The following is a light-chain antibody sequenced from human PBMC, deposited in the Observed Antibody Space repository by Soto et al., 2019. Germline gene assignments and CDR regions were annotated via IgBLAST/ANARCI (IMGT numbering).Light chain of an antibody. J-gene: IGKJ5*01. CDR3: QLLNDYLAST. V-gene: IGKV1-9*01. CDR2: AAP. CDR1: QSISSY. Sequence: DRVTINCRTSQSISSYLGWDQQKPGRAPKLLIYAAPTLQSGVPSRFSGSGSGTEFTLTISSLQLEDFATCYCQLLNDYLASTVGQGTRREIK.